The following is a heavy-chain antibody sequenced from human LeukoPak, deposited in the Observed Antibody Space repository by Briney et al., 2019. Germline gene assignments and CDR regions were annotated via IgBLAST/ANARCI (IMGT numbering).Heavy chain of an antibody. CDR1: GFTFSSYA. CDR3: ARDQSASLGITPGGGYFDL. Sequence: PGGSLRLSCAASGFTFSSYAMSWVRQAPGKGLEWVSAISGSGGSTYYADSVKGRFTISRDNSKNTLYLQMNSLRAEDTAVYYCARDQSASLGITPGGGYFDLWGRGTLVTVSS. J-gene: IGHJ2*01. CDR2: ISGSGGST. V-gene: IGHV3-23*01. D-gene: IGHD3-22*01.